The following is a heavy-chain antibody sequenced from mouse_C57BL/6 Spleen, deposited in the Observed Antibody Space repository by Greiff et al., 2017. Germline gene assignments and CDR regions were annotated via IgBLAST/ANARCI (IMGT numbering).Heavy chain of an antibody. CDR3: ARSRTTDAMDY. V-gene: IGHV1-55*01. Sequence: QVQLKQPGAELVKPGASVKMSCKASGYTFTSYWITWVKQRPGQGLEWIGDIYPGSGSTNYNEKFKSKATLTVDTSSSTAYMQLSSLTSEDSAVYYCARSRTTDAMDYWGQGTSVTVSS. CDR2: IYPGSGST. CDR1: GYTFTSYW. D-gene: IGHD3-1*01. J-gene: IGHJ4*01.